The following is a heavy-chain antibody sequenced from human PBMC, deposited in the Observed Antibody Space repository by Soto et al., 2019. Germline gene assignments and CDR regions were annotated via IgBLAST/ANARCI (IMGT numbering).Heavy chain of an antibody. Sequence: PGGSLRLSCAASGFTFSSYGMHWVRQAPGKGLEWVSAISGSGGSTYYADSVKGRFTISRDNSKNTLYLQMNSLRAEDTAVYYCARPLRAAILRPFDYWGQGTLVTVSS. CDR1: GFTFSSYG. D-gene: IGHD2-2*02. J-gene: IGHJ4*02. V-gene: IGHV3-23*01. CDR3: ARPLRAAILRPFDY. CDR2: ISGSGGST.